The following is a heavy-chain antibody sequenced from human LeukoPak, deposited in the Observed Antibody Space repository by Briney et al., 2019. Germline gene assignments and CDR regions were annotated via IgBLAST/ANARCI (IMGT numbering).Heavy chain of an antibody. V-gene: IGHV3-23*01. Sequence: GGSLRLSCAASGFTFSSYGMSWVRQAPGKGLEWVSVISGSGTNTYYADSVKGRFTISRDNSKNTLYLQMNSLRAEDTAVYYCATAGDPYYYYYMDVWGKGTTVTISS. J-gene: IGHJ6*03. D-gene: IGHD3-16*01. CDR1: GFTFSSYG. CDR3: ATAGDPYYYYYMDV. CDR2: ISGSGTNT.